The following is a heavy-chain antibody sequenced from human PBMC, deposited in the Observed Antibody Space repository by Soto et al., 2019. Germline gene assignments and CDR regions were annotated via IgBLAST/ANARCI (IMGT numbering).Heavy chain of an antibody. CDR1: GGTFSSYA. V-gene: IGHV1-69*06. D-gene: IGHD6-13*01. CDR2: VSPIFGTA. J-gene: IGHJ4*02. Sequence: QVQLVQSGAEVKKPGSSVKVSCKASGGTFSSYAISWVRQAPGQGLEWMGGVSPIFGTANYAQKFKGRVTITADKSTSTAYMELSSLRSEDTAVYYCARLAAAGRPNFDYWGQGTLVTVSS. CDR3: ARLAAAGRPNFDY.